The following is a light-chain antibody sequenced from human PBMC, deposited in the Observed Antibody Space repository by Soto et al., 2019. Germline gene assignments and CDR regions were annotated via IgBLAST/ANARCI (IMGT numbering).Light chain of an antibody. CDR3: AAWDDSLNGYV. CDR1: SPNIGSNT. J-gene: IGLJ1*01. Sequence: QSVLTQPHSASGTPGQRVTISCSGSSPNIGSNTVNWYQQLPGTAPKLLIYSNNQRPSGVPDRFSGSKSGTSASLAINGPQSEDEADYYCAAWDDSLNGYVFGTGTKVTVL. CDR2: SNN. V-gene: IGLV1-44*01.